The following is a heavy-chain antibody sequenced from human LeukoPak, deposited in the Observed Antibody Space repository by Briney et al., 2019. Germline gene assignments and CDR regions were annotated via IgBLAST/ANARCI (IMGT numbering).Heavy chain of an antibody. CDR3: ARDRRSSNSNWFDP. D-gene: IGHD6-13*01. V-gene: IGHV1-2*02. CDR1: GYTFAGYY. J-gene: IGHJ5*02. CDR2: INPNSGGT. Sequence: ASVKVSCKASGYTFAGYYMHWVRQAPGQGLEWMGWINPNSGGTNYAQKFQGRVTMTRDTSISTAYMELSRLRSDDTAVYYCARDRRSSNSNWFDPWGQGTLVTVSS.